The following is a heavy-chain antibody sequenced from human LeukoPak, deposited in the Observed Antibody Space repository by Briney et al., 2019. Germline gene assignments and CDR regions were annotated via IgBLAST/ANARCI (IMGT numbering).Heavy chain of an antibody. D-gene: IGHD2-2*01. CDR1: GFTFSSYW. CDR3: ARDTPLAAMPFWFDP. J-gene: IGHJ5*02. V-gene: IGHV3-7*04. Sequence: GGSLRLSCAASGFTFSSYWMSWVRQAPGKGLEWVANIKQDGSEKYYVDSVKGRFTISRDNAKNSLYLQMNSLRAEDTAVYYCARDTPLAAMPFWFDPWGQGTLVTVSS. CDR2: IKQDGSEK.